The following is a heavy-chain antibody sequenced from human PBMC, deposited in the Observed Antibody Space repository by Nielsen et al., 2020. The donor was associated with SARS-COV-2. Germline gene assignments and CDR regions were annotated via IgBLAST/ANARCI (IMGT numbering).Heavy chain of an antibody. CDR2: ISWNSGSI. CDR3: AKDGGYGMDV. V-gene: IGHV3-9*01. J-gene: IGHJ6*02. CDR1: GFTFDDYA. D-gene: IGHD2-15*01. Sequence: SLKISCAASGFTFDDYAMHWVRQAPGKGLEWVSGISWNSGSIGYADSVKGRFTTSRDNAKNSLYLQMNSLRAEDTALYYCAKDGGYGMDVWGQGTTVTVSS.